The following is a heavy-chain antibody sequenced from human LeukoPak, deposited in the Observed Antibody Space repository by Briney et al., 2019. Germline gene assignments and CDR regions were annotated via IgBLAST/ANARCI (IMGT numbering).Heavy chain of an antibody. D-gene: IGHD6-13*01. CDR3: ARHHRPHSSSWLNY. V-gene: IGHV4-38-2*01. Sequence: SETLSLTCAVSGYSISSGYYRGWIRQPPGKGLEWIGSIYHRGSAYYNPSLKSRVTISVNTSKDQFSLKLSSVTAADTAVYYCARHHRPHSSSWLNYWGQGTLVTVSS. J-gene: IGHJ4*02. CDR1: GYSISSGYY. CDR2: IYHRGSA.